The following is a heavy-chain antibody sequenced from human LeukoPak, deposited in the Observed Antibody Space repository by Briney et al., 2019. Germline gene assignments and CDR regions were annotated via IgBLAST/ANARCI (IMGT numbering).Heavy chain of an antibody. D-gene: IGHD2-2*01. J-gene: IGHJ4*02. CDR2: IKNKTNGGTT. Sequence: GGSLRLSCAASGFTFSSAWMTWVRQAPGKGLEWVGHIKNKTNGGTTDYAAPMKGRFIISRDDSKNTLYLQMNSLRTEDTAVYYCARGFCSSAYCYQGPFDFWGQGTLVTVSS. CDR3: ARGFCSSAYCYQGPFDF. CDR1: GFTFSSAW. V-gene: IGHV3-15*01.